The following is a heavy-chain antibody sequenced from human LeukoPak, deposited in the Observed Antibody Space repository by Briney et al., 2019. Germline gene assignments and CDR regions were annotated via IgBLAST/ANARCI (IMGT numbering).Heavy chain of an antibody. J-gene: IGHJ4*02. CDR1: GYTLTSYY. D-gene: IGHD6-19*01. V-gene: IGHV1-46*01. Sequence: GASVKVSCKASGYTLTSYYMHAVRQAPGKGLEWIGIINPSGGSTSYAQKFQGRVTMTRDTSTSTVYMELSSLRSEDTAVYYCARTSSGWYWNYFDYWGQGTLVTVSS. CDR2: INPSGGST. CDR3: ARTSSGWYWNYFDY.